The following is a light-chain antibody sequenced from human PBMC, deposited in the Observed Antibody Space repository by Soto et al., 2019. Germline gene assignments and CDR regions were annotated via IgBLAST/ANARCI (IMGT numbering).Light chain of an antibody. J-gene: IGKJ1*01. CDR2: GAS. Sequence: EILITQSPATLSVSPGERATLSCRASQSVSSNLAWYQQKPGQAPRLLIYGASTRATGIPARFSGTGSGTDFTLTVSSLQSEDFAVYYCQQYDNWPQTFGQGTKVDI. CDR3: QQYDNWPQT. V-gene: IGKV3-15*01. CDR1: QSVSSN.